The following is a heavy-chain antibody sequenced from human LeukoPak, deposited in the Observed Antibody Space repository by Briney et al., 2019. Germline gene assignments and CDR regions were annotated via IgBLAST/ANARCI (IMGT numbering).Heavy chain of an antibody. J-gene: IGHJ4*02. CDR3: ARINSGWYFDY. CDR2: IYYSGRT. Sequence: PTDTLSLTCTVSGGSISSYYWSWIRQPPGKGLEWIGYIYYSGRTNYNPSLKSRVTISIDTSKDQFSLKVSSVTAEDTAVYYCARINSGWYFDYWGQGTLVTVSS. D-gene: IGHD6-19*01. V-gene: IGHV4-59*01. CDR1: GGSISSYY.